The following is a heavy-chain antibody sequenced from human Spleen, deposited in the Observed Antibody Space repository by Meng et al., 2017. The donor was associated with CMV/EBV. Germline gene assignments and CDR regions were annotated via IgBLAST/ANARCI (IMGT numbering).Heavy chain of an antibody. J-gene: IGHJ4*02. Sequence: GGSLRLSCAASGFTFSSYGMHWVRQAPGKGLEWVAFIRSDGSNKYYGDSVKGRFTISRDNSKNTVYLQMNSLRAEDTAVYYCAKGHRRLTVTYYFDYWGQGTLVTVSS. CDR2: IRSDGSNK. D-gene: IGHD4-17*01. CDR3: AKGHRRLTVTYYFDY. CDR1: GFTFSSYG. V-gene: IGHV3-30*02.